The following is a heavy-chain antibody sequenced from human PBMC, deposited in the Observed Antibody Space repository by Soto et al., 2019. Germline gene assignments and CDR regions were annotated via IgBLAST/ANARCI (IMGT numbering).Heavy chain of an antibody. D-gene: IGHD3-10*01. Sequence: EILSRSCTASGGCLRGYYWGWVRQPPGKGLEWIGEINHSGSSNYHPSLKSRVTISVATSKSQFSLTVNSVTPADTAVYSCARGEITLLGGMDVWGQGTTVTVS. CDR2: INHSGSS. CDR1: GGCLRGYY. CDR3: ARGEITLLGGMDV. V-gene: IGHV4-34*01. J-gene: IGHJ6*02.